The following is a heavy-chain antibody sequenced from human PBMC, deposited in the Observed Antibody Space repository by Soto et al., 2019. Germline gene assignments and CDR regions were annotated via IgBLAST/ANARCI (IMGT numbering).Heavy chain of an antibody. CDR3: ARTYYDSSGYYSYWYFDL. CDR1: GFTVSSNY. J-gene: IGHJ2*01. Sequence: GGSLRLSCAASGFTVSSNYMSWVRQAPGKGLEWVSVIYSGGSTYYADSVKGRFTISRDNSKNSLYLQMNSLRAEDTAVYYCARTYYDSSGYYSYWYFDLWGRGTLVTVSS. V-gene: IGHV3-53*01. CDR2: IYSGGST. D-gene: IGHD3-22*01.